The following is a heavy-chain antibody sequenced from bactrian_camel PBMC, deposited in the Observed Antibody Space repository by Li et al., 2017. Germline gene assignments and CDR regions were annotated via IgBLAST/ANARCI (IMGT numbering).Heavy chain of an antibody. J-gene: IGHJ4*01. V-gene: IGHV3S25*01. D-gene: IGHD6*01. CDR3: AADPPVRRCGSSWEGYSFGR. CDR1: GDTYC. CDR2: INVQRGTT. Sequence: QLVESGGGSVQTGGSLRLSCTASGDTYCMTWFRQARNEREGVASINVQRGTTYYADSVKGRFTISQDYAKNTVYLQMNDLKPEDTAIYYCAADPPVRRCGSSWEGYSFGRWGQGTQVTVS.